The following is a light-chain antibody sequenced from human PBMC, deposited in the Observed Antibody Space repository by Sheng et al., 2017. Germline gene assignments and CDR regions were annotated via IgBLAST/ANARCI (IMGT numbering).Light chain of an antibody. Sequence: AIWLTQSPSLLSASTGDRISITCRVSQGVDTYLAWYQQKPGKAPDLLIYAASSLQYGVPSRFSGSGSGTDFTLTISDLQSEDFATYYCQQYYGFPVTFGGGPKVEIK. CDR2: AAS. V-gene: IGKV1D-8*02. CDR3: QQYYGFPVT. CDR1: QGVDTY. J-gene: IGKJ4*01.